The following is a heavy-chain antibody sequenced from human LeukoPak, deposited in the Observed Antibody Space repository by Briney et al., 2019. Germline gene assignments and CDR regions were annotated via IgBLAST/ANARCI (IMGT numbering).Heavy chain of an antibody. CDR3: AKGIYSSGWSYFDY. V-gene: IGHV3-23*01. Sequence: GGSLRLSLAASGFTLGNSARSWVRQAQGKGLEWSSTLSGSGITTYYADSVKGRFTISRDNSKNTLYLQMNSLRAEDTAVYYCAKGIYSSGWSYFDYWGHGTLVTVSS. J-gene: IGHJ4*01. CDR2: LSGSGITT. D-gene: IGHD6-19*01. CDR1: GFTLGNSA.